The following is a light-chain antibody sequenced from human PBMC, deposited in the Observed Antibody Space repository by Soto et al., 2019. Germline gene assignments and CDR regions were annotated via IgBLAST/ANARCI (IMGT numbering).Light chain of an antibody. Sequence: DIVMTQSPLSLPVTPGEPASISCKSSQSLLHSNGYNFLDWYLQKPGQSPHLLIYLGSNRASGVPDRFGGSGSGTDFTLKISRVEAEDVGVYYCMQALQTPPYTFGQGTKLEIK. CDR1: QSLLHSNGYNF. CDR3: MQALQTPPYT. V-gene: IGKV2-28*01. J-gene: IGKJ2*01. CDR2: LGS.